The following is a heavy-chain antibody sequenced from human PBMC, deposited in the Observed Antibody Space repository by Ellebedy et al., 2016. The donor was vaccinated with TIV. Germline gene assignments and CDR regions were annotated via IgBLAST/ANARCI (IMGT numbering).Heavy chain of an antibody. CDR1: GFTFSSYG. Sequence: GESLKISCAASGFTFSSYGMHWVRQAPGKGLEWVAVIWYDGSNKYYADSVKGRFTISRDNSKNTLYLQMNSLRAEDTAVYYCAKDRSSLLWFGEYSGDYWGPGTLVTVST. V-gene: IGHV3-33*06. D-gene: IGHD3-10*01. CDR2: IWYDGSNK. J-gene: IGHJ4*02. CDR3: AKDRSSLLWFGEYSGDY.